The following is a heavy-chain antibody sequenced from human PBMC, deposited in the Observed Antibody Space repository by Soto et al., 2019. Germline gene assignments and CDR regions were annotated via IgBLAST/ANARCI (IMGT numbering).Heavy chain of an antibody. J-gene: IGHJ4*02. CDR1: VFTFTRYS. Sequence: GGSLRLSCAASVFTFTRYSMNWVRQAPGKGLEWVSSISSTTNYIYYADSMKGRFTVSRDNAKSPVYLEMNSLSAEDTAVYYCARESEDLTSNFDYWGQGTLVTVYS. CDR3: ARESEDLTSNFDY. CDR2: ISSTTNYI. V-gene: IGHV3-21*01.